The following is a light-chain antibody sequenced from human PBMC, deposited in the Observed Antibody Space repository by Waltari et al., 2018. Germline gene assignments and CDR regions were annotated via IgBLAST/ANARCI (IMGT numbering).Light chain of an antibody. Sequence: QSVLTQPPSASGTPGLTVTISGPGSSTNIGSNTVNWYQQLPGTAPKLLLYTNNQPPSGVPDRFSGSKSGTSASLAISGLQSEDEAAYYCAVWHDSLNGWVFGGGTKLTVL. CDR2: TNN. CDR1: STNIGSNT. V-gene: IGLV1-44*01. CDR3: AVWHDSLNGWV. J-gene: IGLJ3*02.